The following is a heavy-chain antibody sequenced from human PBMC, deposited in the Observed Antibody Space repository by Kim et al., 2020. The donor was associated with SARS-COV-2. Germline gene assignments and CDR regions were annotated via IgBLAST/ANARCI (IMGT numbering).Heavy chain of an antibody. CDR3: AKDRNGVSARYYYGSGYPYGMDV. Sequence: GGSLRLSCAASGFTFSSYGMHWVRQAPGKGLEWVAVIWYDGSNKYYADSVKGRFTISRDNSKNTLYLQMNSLRAEDTAVYYCAKDRNGVSARYYYGSGYPYGMDVWGQGTTVTVSS. D-gene: IGHD3-10*01. V-gene: IGHV3-33*06. J-gene: IGHJ6*02. CDR2: IWYDGSNK. CDR1: GFTFSSYG.